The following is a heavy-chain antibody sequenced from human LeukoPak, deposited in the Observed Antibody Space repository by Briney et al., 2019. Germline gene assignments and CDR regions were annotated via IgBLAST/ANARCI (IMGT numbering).Heavy chain of an antibody. Sequence: GGSLRLSCAASGFTFRNYGMHWVRQAPGKGLEWVAVIWYDGSNKYYADSVKGRFTISRDNSKNTLYLQMNSLRAEDAAVYYCAKDPMIVVDDAFDIWGQGTMVTVSS. CDR2: IWYDGSNK. D-gene: IGHD3-22*01. V-gene: IGHV3-33*06. CDR1: GFTFRNYG. CDR3: AKDPMIVVDDAFDI. J-gene: IGHJ3*02.